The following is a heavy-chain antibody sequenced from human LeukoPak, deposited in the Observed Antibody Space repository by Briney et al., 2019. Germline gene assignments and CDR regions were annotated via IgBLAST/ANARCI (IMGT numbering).Heavy chain of an antibody. CDR3: ASDSSGYSNYFDY. V-gene: IGHV3-33*01. Sequence: GGSLRLSCAASGFTFSSYGMHWVRQAPGKGLEWVAVIWYDGSNKYYADSVKGRFTISRDNSKNTLYLQMNSLRAEDTAVYYCASDSSGYSNYFDYWGQGTLVTASS. D-gene: IGHD3-22*01. CDR2: IWYDGSNK. CDR1: GFTFSSYG. J-gene: IGHJ4*02.